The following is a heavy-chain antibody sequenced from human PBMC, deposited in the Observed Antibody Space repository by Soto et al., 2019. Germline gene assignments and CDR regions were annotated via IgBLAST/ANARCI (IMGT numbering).Heavy chain of an antibody. D-gene: IGHD5-12*01. CDR2: IDPSDSQT. V-gene: IGHV5-10-1*01. J-gene: IGHJ4*02. CDR1: GYSFAGYW. Sequence: PGESLKISCKGSGYSFAGYWITWVRQKPGKGLEWMGRIDPSDSQTYYSPSFRGHVTISATKSITTVFLQWRSLRASDTAMYYCPGQIYDPGTGPYFQYYFGSLGQGTPVTVST. CDR3: PGQIYDPGTGPYFQYYFGS.